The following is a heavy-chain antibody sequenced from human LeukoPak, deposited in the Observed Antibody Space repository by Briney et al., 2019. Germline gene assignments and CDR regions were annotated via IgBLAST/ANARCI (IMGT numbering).Heavy chain of an antibody. CDR2: ISSSGSPI. Sequence: PGGSLRLSCAASGFKFTSYSMNWVRQAPGKGLEWISYISSSGSPIYYPDSVKGRFTISRDNAKKSSDLQMTNLTAEDAAVYFWARGSRFDYRGQGAPGTVFS. CDR3: ARGSRFDY. V-gene: IGHV3-48*04. CDR1: GFKFTSYS. J-gene: IGHJ4*02.